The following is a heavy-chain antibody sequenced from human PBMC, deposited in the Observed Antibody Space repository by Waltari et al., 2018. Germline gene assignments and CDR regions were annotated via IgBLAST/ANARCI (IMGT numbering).Heavy chain of an antibody. D-gene: IGHD1-26*01. J-gene: IGHJ5*02. Sequence: VQLVQSGAEVKKPGSSVKVSCKASGGTFSSYTISWVRQAPGQGLEWMGRIIPILGIANYAQKFQGRVTITADKSTSTAYMELSSLRSEDTAVYYCARDSSKLWELSPWGQGTLVTVSS. CDR1: GGTFSSYT. V-gene: IGHV1-69*08. CDR2: IIPILGIA. CDR3: ARDSSKLWELSP.